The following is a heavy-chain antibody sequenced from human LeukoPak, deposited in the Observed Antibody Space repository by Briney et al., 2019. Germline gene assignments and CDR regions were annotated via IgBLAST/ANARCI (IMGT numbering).Heavy chain of an antibody. CDR1: GFTVSSNY. D-gene: IGHD6-13*01. CDR2: IYSGGST. CDR3: ARARSSLGYFDY. J-gene: IGHJ4*02. V-gene: IGHV3-53*01. Sequence: GGSLRLSCAVSGFTVSSNYMNWVRQAPGKGLEWVSVIYSGGSTFYADSVKGQFTISRDNSRNTLYLQMNSLRPDDTAVYYCARARSSLGYFDYWGQGTLVTVAS.